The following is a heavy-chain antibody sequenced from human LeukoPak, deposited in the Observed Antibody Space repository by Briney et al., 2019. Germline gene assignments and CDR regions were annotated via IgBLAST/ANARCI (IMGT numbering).Heavy chain of an antibody. J-gene: IGHJ3*02. D-gene: IGHD5-12*01. CDR3: ARENIGAFDI. CDR1: GFTFSSYG. CDR2: IWYDGSNK. Sequence: GGSLRLSCAASGFTFSSYGMHWVRQAPGKGLERVAVIWYDGSNKYYADSVKGRFTISRDNSKNTLYLQMSSLRAEDTAVYYCARENIGAFDIWGQGTMVTVSS. V-gene: IGHV3-33*01.